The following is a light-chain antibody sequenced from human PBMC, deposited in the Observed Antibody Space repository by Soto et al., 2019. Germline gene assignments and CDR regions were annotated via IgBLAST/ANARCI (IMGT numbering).Light chain of an antibody. J-gene: IGLJ3*02. V-gene: IGLV8-61*01. CDR2: GTK. CDR1: SGSVSTSHF. Sequence: QTVVTQEPSFSVSPGVTVTLTCGLSSGSVSTSHFPNWYQQTPGQPPRTLIYGTKTRSSGVPDRFSGSILGIRAALTITGAQADDESDYYCVLYVGSGIWVFGGGTKLTVL. CDR3: VLYVGSGIWV.